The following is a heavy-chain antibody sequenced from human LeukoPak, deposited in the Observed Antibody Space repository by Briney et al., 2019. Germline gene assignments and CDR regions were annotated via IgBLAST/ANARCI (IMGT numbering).Heavy chain of an antibody. Sequence: SETLPLTCAVSGYSISSGYYWGWIRPPPGKGLEWIGSIYHSGSTYYNPSLKSRVTISVDTSKNQFSLKLSSVTAADTAVYYCARHGRYPFFDYWGQGTLVTVSS. CDR3: ARHGRYPFFDY. CDR1: GYSISSGYY. CDR2: IYHSGST. D-gene: IGHD2-2*02. J-gene: IGHJ4*02. V-gene: IGHV4-38-2*01.